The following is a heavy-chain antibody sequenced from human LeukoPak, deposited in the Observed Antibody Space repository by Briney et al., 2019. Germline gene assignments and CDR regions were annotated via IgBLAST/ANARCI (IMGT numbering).Heavy chain of an antibody. D-gene: IGHD3-9*01. CDR1: GFTFSSYA. V-gene: IGHV3-30*04. CDR3: AKTSPPYFDWAPADY. Sequence: GGSLRLSCAASGFTFSSYAMHWVRQAPGKGLEWVAITSYDGSNKYYADSVKGRFTISRDNSKNTLYLQMNSLRPEDTALYYCAKTSPPYFDWAPADYWGQGTLVTVSS. CDR2: TSYDGSNK. J-gene: IGHJ4*02.